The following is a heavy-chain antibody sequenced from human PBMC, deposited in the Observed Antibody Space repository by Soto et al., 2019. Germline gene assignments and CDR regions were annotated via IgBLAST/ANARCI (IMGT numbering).Heavy chain of an antibody. CDR2: ISSSSSTI. V-gene: IGHV3-48*02. Sequence: GGSLRLSCAASGFTFSSYSMNWVRQAPGKGLEWVSYISSSSSTIYYADSVKGRFTISRDNAKNSLYLQMNSLRDEDTAVYYCARLSGGVYYDFWSGYYFADYYYGMDVWGQGTTVTV. CDR3: ARLSGGVYYDFWSGYYFADYYYGMDV. J-gene: IGHJ6*02. CDR1: GFTFSSYS. D-gene: IGHD3-3*01.